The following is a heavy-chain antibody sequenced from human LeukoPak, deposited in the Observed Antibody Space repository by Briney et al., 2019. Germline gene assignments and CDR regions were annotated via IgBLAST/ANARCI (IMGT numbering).Heavy chain of an antibody. Sequence: SETLSLTCTVSGGSISSSSYYWGWIRQPPGEGLKWIGYIFYSGNTYYNPSLKSRVPISVDTSKNQFSLKLSSVTAADTAVYYCARQVYSYGSSLFDYWGQGTLVTVSS. V-gene: IGHV4-39*01. CDR3: ARQVYSYGSSLFDY. CDR2: IFYSGNT. CDR1: GGSISSSSYY. J-gene: IGHJ4*02. D-gene: IGHD5-18*01.